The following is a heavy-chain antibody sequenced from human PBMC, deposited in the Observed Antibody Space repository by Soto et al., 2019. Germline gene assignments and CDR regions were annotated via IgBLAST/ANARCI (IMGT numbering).Heavy chain of an antibody. CDR2: ISYDGSNK. CDR1: GFTFSSYA. D-gene: IGHD4-17*01. V-gene: IGHV3-30-3*01. CDR3: ARGADYGDYCFDY. J-gene: IGHJ4*02. Sequence: QVQLVESGGGVVQPGRSLRLSCAASGFTFSSYAMHWVRQAPGKGLEWVAVISYDGSNKYYADSVKGRFTISRDNSKNPLYLQMNSLRAEDTAVYYCARGADYGDYCFDYWGQGTLVTVSS.